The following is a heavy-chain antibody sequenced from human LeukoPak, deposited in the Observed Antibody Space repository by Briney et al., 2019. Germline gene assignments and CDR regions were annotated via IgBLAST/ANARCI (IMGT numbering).Heavy chain of an antibody. D-gene: IGHD1-26*01. CDR2: ISSPGTTI. CDR1: GFTFSSFE. Sequence: GGSLSLSCAASGFTFSSFEMSWVRQAPGKGLEWVSYISSPGTTIYYADSVKGRFTISRDNAKNSLYLQMNSLRAEDTAVYYCARVRQELFDYWGQGTLVPVSS. CDR3: ARVRQELFDY. J-gene: IGHJ4*02. V-gene: IGHV3-48*03.